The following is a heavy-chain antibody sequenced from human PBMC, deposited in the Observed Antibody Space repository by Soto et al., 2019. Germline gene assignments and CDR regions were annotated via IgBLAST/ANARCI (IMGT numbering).Heavy chain of an antibody. CDR3: AKDRGYAEFDY. D-gene: IGHD5-18*01. J-gene: IGHJ4*02. CDR1: GFTFDDYA. Sequence: EVQLVESGGGLVQPGRSLRLSCADSGFTFDDYAMQWVRQAPGTGLERVSGSSWNSGSIVYADSVKGRFTISRYNAKRSLYLQMNSLRAWDTALYYCAKDRGYAEFDYWGQEPLPAVSS. CDR2: SSWNSGSI. V-gene: IGHV3-9*01.